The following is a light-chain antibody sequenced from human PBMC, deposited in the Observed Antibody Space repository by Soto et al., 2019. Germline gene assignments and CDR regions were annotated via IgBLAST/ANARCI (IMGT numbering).Light chain of an antibody. CDR2: DAS. V-gene: IGKV3-11*01. CDR1: QSVSIY. J-gene: IGKJ5*01. CDR3: QQRSNWPPIT. Sequence: EIVLTQSPATLYLSQGERATLSCRASQSVSIYLAWYQQKPGQAPRLLIYDASNRATGIPARFSGSGSGTDFTLTISSLEPEDFAVYYCQQRSNWPPITVGQGKRLEIK.